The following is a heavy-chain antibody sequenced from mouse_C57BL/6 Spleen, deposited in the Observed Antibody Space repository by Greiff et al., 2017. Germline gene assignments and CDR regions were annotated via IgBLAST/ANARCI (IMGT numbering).Heavy chain of an antibody. CDR3: ARAGLLYDLYYFDY. J-gene: IGHJ2*01. CDR1: GFNIKDYY. V-gene: IGHV14-2*01. D-gene: IGHD2-12*01. CDR2: IDPEDGET. Sequence: EVQLQQSGAELVKPGASVKLSCTASGFNIKDYYMHWVKQRTEQGLEWIGRIDPEDGETKYAPKFPGKATITADTSSNTAYLQLSSLTSEDTAVYYCARAGLLYDLYYFDYWGQGTTLTVSS.